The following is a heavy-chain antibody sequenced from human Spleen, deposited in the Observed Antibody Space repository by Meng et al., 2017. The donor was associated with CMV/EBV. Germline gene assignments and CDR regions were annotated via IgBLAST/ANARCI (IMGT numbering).Heavy chain of an antibody. CDR3: ATMRAATSCYRGSCSGYYFDY. D-gene: IGHD2-2*02. J-gene: IGHJ4*02. CDR1: GGSFSDYL. Sequence: SETLSLTCAVYGGSFSDYLWTWIRQSPGKGLEWIGEINHGGYTDYNPSLKSRVTISIDTSRNQFSLKLRSVTAADTAVYYCATMRAATSCYRGSCSGYYFDYWGQGTLVTVSS. V-gene: IGHV4-34*01. CDR2: INHGGYT.